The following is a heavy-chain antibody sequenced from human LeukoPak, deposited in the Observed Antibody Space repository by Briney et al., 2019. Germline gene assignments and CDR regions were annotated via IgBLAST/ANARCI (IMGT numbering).Heavy chain of an antibody. CDR3: ARAPYDYVWGSYRRTYDY. V-gene: IGHV4-34*01. CDR1: GGSFSGYY. Sequence: SETLSLTCAVYGGSFSGYYWSWIRQPPGKGLERIGEINHSGSTNYNPSLKSRVTISVDTSKNQFSLKLSSVTAADTAVYYCARAPYDYVWGSYRRTYDYWGQGTLVTVSS. CDR2: INHSGST. J-gene: IGHJ4*02. D-gene: IGHD3-16*02.